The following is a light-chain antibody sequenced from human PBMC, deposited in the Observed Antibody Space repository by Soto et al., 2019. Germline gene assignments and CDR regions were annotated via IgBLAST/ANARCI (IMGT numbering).Light chain of an antibody. CDR3: AAWDDSLSGVV. Sequence: QSVLTQPPSASGTPGQRVTISCSGSSSNIGSNTVNWYQQLPGTAPKLLLYGNNQRPSGVPDRFSGSKSGTSASLAISGLQSEDEADYYCAAWDDSLSGVVFGGGTKVTVL. J-gene: IGLJ3*02. V-gene: IGLV1-44*01. CDR1: SSNIGSNT. CDR2: GNN.